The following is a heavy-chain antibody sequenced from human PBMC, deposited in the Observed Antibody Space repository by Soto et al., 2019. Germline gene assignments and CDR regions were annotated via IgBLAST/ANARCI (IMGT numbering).Heavy chain of an antibody. CDR3: AIGITMVRGVIIPYFQH. CDR1: GGSISSGDYY. D-gene: IGHD3-10*01. Sequence: QVQLQESGPGLVKPSQTLSLTCTVSGGSISSGDYYWSWIRQPPGKGLEWIGYIYYSGSTYYNPSLKSRVTISVDTSNNQFSLKLRSVTAADSAVYYCAIGITMVRGVIIPYFQHWGQGTLVTVSS. J-gene: IGHJ1*01. CDR2: IYYSGST. V-gene: IGHV4-30-4*01.